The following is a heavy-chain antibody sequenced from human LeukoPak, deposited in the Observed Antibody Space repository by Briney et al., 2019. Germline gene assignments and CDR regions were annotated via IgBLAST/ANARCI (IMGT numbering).Heavy chain of an antibody. CDR1: GFTFSDYY. V-gene: IGHV3-11*04. CDR2: ISSSGSTI. J-gene: IGHJ4*02. D-gene: IGHD3-3*01. Sequence: PGGSLRLSCAASGFTFSDYYMSWIRQAPGRGLEWVSYISSSGSTIYYADSVKGRFTISRDNAKNSLYLQMNSLRAEDTAVYYCARRNYGFWSATYYFDYWGQGTLVTVSS. CDR3: ARRNYGFWSATYYFDY.